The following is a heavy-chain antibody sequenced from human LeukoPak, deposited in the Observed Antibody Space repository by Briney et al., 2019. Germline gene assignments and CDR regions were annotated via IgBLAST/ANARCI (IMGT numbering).Heavy chain of an antibody. CDR2: INHSGST. V-gene: IGHV4-30-2*01. Sequence: TSQTLSLTCTVSGGSISSGGYYWSWIRQPPGKGLEWIGEINHSGSTNCNPSLKSRVTISVDTSKNQFSLKLSSVTAADTAVYYCARGRRWRVLPDYWGQGTLVTVSS. D-gene: IGHD4/OR15-4a*01. J-gene: IGHJ4*02. CDR1: GGSISSGGYY. CDR3: ARGRRWRVLPDY.